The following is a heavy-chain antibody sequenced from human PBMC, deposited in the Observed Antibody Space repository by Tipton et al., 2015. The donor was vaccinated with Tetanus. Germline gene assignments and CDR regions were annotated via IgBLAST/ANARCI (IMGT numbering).Heavy chain of an antibody. J-gene: IGHJ3*02. D-gene: IGHD1-26*01. Sequence: GSLRLSCAASGFIFSDYYMDWVRQPPGKGLEWGGRIRNRANGYTTEYDASVKGRFTVSRDDSQNSLYVQMNSLKIEDTAVYYCATGQVRSGSLDALDIRGQGTMVTVSS. CDR2: IRNRANGYTT. V-gene: IGHV3-72*01. CDR3: ATGQVRSGSLDALDI. CDR1: GFIFSDYY.